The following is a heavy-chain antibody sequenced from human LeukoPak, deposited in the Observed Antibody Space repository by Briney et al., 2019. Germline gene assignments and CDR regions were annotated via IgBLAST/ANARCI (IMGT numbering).Heavy chain of an antibody. CDR3: ARAWPVFGVAPRFDP. J-gene: IGHJ5*02. Sequence: SQTLSLTCTVSGGSISSGDYYWSWLRQPPGKGLEWIGYIYYSGSTYYNPSLKSRVTISVDTSKNQFSLKLSSVTAADTAVCYCARAWPVFGVAPRFDPWGQGTLVTVSS. CDR1: GGSISSGDYY. V-gene: IGHV4-30-4*08. D-gene: IGHD3-3*01. CDR2: IYYSGST.